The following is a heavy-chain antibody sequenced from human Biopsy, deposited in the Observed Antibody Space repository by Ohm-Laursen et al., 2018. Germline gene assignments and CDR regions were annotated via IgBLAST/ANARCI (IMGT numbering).Heavy chain of an antibody. V-gene: IGHV3-9*01. CDR3: TKRRTAVRPFDS. D-gene: IGHD6-25*01. J-gene: IGHJ4*01. Sequence: SLRLSCAASGFTLDGYAMHWVRQVPGKGLEWVSGISWNSGSIGYADSVRGRFTISRDNAKSSLYLEMNSLRSEDTAFYYCTKRRTAVRPFDSWGHGTLVTVSS. CDR2: ISWNSGSI. CDR1: GFTLDGYA.